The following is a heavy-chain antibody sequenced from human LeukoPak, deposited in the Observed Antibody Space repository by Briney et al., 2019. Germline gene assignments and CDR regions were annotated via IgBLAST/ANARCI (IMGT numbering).Heavy chain of an antibody. CDR3: ATQRGHYYDSRTEYFQH. J-gene: IGHJ1*01. CDR1: GFTFSSYA. D-gene: IGHD3-22*01. V-gene: IGHV3-23*01. Sequence: PGRSLRLSCAASGFTFSSYAMSWVRQAPGKGLEWVSAISGSGGSTYYADSVKGRFTISRDNSKNTLYLQMNSLRAEDTAVYYCATQRGHYYDSRTEYFQHWGQGTLVTVSS. CDR2: ISGSGGST.